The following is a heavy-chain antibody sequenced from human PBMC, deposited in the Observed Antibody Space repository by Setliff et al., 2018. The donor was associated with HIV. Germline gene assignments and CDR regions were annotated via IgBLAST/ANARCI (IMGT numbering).Heavy chain of an antibody. CDR1: GDSISSDAYY. D-gene: IGHD2-15*01. CDR3: ARLNVEMFVVMAATPGWFGP. J-gene: IGHJ5*02. CDR2: ISYSGGS. Sequence: SETLSLTCTVSGDSISSDAYYWSWIRQYPEKRLEWVGYISYSGGSYYNPSLKSRISISMDTSKNQFSLKLKSVTAADTAVYYFARLNVEMFVVMAATPGWFGPWGQGILVTVSS. V-gene: IGHV4-31*03.